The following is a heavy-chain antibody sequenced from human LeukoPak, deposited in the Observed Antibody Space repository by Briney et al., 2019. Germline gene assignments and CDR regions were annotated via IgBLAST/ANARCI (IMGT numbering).Heavy chain of an antibody. D-gene: IGHD2-8*01. V-gene: IGHV3-11*01. CDR3: ALGTINKDYYFGMDV. CDR2: ISNSGSTV. CDR1: GFTFSNAW. J-gene: IGHJ6*02. Sequence: PGGSLRLSCATSGFTFSNAWMNWVRQAPGKGLEWLSYISNSGSTVFYADSIMGRFTVSRDNAKRSLYLQIESLRDDDTAVYHCALGTINKDYYFGMDVWGQGTTVTVSS.